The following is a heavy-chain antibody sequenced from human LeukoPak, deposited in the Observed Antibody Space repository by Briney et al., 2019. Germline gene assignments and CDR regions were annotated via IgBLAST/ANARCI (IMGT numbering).Heavy chain of an antibody. Sequence: PSETLSLTCTVSGVSVSRNSYYWSWIRQSAGKGLEWIGRIYTSGSTNYNPSLKSRVTMSVDTSKNQFSLKLSSVTAADTAVYYCARDRMVRGVIISGEGGNWFDPWGQGTLVTVSS. CDR3: ARDRMVRGVIISGEGGNWFDP. V-gene: IGHV4-4*07. J-gene: IGHJ5*02. D-gene: IGHD3-10*01. CDR1: GVSVSRNSYY. CDR2: IYTSGST.